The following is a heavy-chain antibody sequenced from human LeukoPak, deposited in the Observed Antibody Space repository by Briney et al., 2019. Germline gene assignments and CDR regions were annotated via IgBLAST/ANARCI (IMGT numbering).Heavy chain of an antibody. CDR3: ASPYCSDGVCYPGY. V-gene: IGHV3-73*01. CDR1: GFTFSSSA. Sequence: GGSLRLSCAASGFTFSSSAMHWVRQASGKGLEWVGRIRSKANSYATAYAASVKGRFTISRDDSKNTAYLQMNSLETEDTAVYYCASPYCSDGVCYPGYWGQGALVTVSS. J-gene: IGHJ4*02. CDR2: IRSKANSYAT. D-gene: IGHD2-8*01.